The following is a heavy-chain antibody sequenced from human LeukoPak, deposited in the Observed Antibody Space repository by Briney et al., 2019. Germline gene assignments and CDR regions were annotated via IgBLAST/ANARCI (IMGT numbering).Heavy chain of an antibody. V-gene: IGHV3-23*01. CDR1: GFTFTSYA. Sequence: GGSLRLSCAASGFTFTSYAMSWVRHAPGKGREWVSAISGSGGTTHYADSVKGRFTISRDNSRTTLYLQMNSLRAEDTAMYYCAKDLYQWELHVLTSWGQGTLVTVSS. D-gene: IGHD1-26*01. J-gene: IGHJ4*02. CDR3: AKDLYQWELHVLTS. CDR2: ISGSGGTT.